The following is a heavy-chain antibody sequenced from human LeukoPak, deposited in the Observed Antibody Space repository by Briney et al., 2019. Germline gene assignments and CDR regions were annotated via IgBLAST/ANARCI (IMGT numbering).Heavy chain of an antibody. CDR2: IKSKSDGGTT. V-gene: IGHV3-15*01. D-gene: IGHD1-26*01. CDR3: TTWDGVD. Sequence: GGSLRLSCAASGFTFSNALMTWVRQAPGKGLEWVGHIKSKSDGGTTDCSATVKGRFAISGDDSRTTLFLQMNSLQTDDTAVYYCTTWDGVDWGQGTMVTVSS. J-gene: IGHJ3*01. CDR1: GFTFSNAL.